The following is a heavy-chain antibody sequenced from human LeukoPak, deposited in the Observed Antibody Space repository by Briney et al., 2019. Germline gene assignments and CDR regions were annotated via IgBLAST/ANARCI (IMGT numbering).Heavy chain of an antibody. CDR1: GFTFSSYG. V-gene: IGHV3-30*02. J-gene: IGHJ4*02. CDR3: AKEDYDILTGSAFDY. Sequence: GGSLRLSCAASGFTFSSYGMHWFRQAPGKGLEWVAFIRYDGSNKYYADSVKGRFTISRDNSKNTLYLQMNSLRAEDTAVYYCAKEDYDILTGSAFDYWGQGTLVTVSS. D-gene: IGHD3-9*01. CDR2: IRYDGSNK.